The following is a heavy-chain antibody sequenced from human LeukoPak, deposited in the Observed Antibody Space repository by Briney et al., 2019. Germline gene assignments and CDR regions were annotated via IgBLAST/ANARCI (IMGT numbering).Heavy chain of an antibody. CDR3: KSGGAAPGSFDY. V-gene: IGHV3-7*01. CDR1: GFTFSGYW. CDR2: IKYDGNEE. J-gene: IGHJ4*02. Sequence: GGSLRLSCAASGFTFSGYWMSWMRQAPGKGLEWVANIKYDGNEEYYMDSVKGRFTISRDNAKNSLYLQLNSLRVEDTAVYYCKSGGAAPGSFDYWGQGTLVTVSP. D-gene: IGHD1-1*01.